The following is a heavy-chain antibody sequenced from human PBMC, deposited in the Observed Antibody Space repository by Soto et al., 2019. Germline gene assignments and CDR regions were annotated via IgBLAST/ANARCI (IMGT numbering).Heavy chain of an antibody. D-gene: IGHD2-21*02. CDR3: AREGGDWRYYFDY. CDR1: GGTFSSYT. J-gene: IGHJ4*02. Sequence: QVQLVQSGAEVKKPGSSVKVSCKASGGTFSSYTISWVRQAPGQGLEWMGRIIPILGIANYAQKFQARVTITADKPTSTAYMELSSLRSEDTAVYYCAREGGDWRYYFDYWGQGTLVTVSS. CDR2: IIPILGIA. V-gene: IGHV1-69*08.